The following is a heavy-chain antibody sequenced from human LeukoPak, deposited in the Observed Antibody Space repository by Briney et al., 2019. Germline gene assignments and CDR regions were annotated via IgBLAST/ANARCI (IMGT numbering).Heavy chain of an antibody. Sequence: QPGGSLRLSCAASGFTFSDYYMSWVRQAPGKGLEWVSGIIDSGDITYYASSVKGRFTISRDNSKNTLYLQMNSLRAEDTAVYYCAKLGGQEVYNYYVGVWGKGTTVAVSS. J-gene: IGHJ6*03. V-gene: IGHV3-23*01. D-gene: IGHD3-16*01. CDR3: AKLGGQEVYNYYVGV. CDR1: GFTFSDYY. CDR2: IIDSGDIT.